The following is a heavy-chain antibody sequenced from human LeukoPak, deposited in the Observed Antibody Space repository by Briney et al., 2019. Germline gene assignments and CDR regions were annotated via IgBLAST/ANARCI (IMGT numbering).Heavy chain of an antibody. CDR3: ARLTLSGSRSAFRAFDI. D-gene: IGHD3-10*01. J-gene: IGHJ3*02. CDR1: GGSISSSSYY. CDR2: IHYSGTT. Sequence: PSATLSLTCTVSGGSISSSSYYWGWIRQPPGKGLEWIGSIHYSGTTYYNPSLKSRVTLSVDTSKNQFSLNLDSVTAADTAVFYCARLTLSGSRSAFRAFDIWGQGTMVTVSS. V-gene: IGHV4-39*01.